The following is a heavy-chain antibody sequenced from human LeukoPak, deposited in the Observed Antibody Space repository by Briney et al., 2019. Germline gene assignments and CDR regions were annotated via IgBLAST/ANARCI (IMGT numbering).Heavy chain of an antibody. CDR3: RRQVGSIVVVPAADSWFDL. CDR2: INPNSGGT. D-gene: IGHD2-2*01. V-gene: IGHV1-2*02. Sequence: ASVKVSCKASGYTFTGYYMHWVPHGPGQGLEWMGWINPNSGGTNYAQKFQGRVTMTRAPSITTSHLHLTRLTPPAPALHPCRRQVGSIVVVPAADSWFDLWGRGTRVTVSS. J-gene: IGHJ5*02. CDR1: GYTFTGYY.